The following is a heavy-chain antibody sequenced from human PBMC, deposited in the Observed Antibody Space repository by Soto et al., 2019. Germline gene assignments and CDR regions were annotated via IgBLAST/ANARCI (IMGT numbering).Heavy chain of an antibody. CDR2: IYYSGST. J-gene: IGHJ6*02. CDR3: ARALETGDYYYGMDV. V-gene: IGHV4-31*03. CDR1: GGSISSGGYY. Sequence: SETLSLTCTVSGGSISSGGYYWSWIRQHPGKGLEWIGYIYYSGSTYYNPSLKSRVTISVDTSKNQFSLKLSSLRSEDTAVYYCARALETGDYYYGMDVWGQGTTVTVSS.